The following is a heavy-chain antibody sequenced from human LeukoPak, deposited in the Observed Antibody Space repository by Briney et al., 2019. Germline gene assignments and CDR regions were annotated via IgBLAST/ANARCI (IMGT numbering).Heavy chain of an antibody. CDR1: GYTFTSYG. J-gene: IGHJ6*02. CDR2: ISAYNGNT. CDR3: ATDGQSKANYYYYYGMDV. Sequence: ASVKVSCKASGYTFTSYGISWVRQAPGQGLEWMGWISAYNGNTNYAQKLQGRVTMTEDTSTDTAYMELSSLRSEDTAVYYCATDGQSKANYYYYYGMDVWGQGTTVTVSS. V-gene: IGHV1-18*01. D-gene: IGHD4/OR15-4a*01.